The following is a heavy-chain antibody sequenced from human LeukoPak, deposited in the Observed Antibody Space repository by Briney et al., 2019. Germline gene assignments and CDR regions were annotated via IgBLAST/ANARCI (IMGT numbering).Heavy chain of an antibody. CDR1: GFTFSS. D-gene: IGHD2-2*01. CDR2: ISSSSSYI. J-gene: IGHJ4*02. Sequence: GGALRLSCAASGFTFSSMNWVRQAPGEGLEGVSSISSSSSYIYYADSVKGRFTISRDDAKNSLYLQMNSLGAEDTAVYYCARDPYSGGYCSSTSCYVYFDYWGQGTLVTVSS. V-gene: IGHV3-21*01. CDR3: ARDPYSGGYCSSTSCYVYFDY.